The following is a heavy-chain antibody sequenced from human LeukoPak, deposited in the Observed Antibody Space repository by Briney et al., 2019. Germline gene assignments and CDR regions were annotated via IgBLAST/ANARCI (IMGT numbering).Heavy chain of an antibody. CDR2: ITYSGNT. CDR3: ARIAYDALDSYYYGMDV. J-gene: IGHJ6*02. D-gene: IGHD3-3*01. V-gene: IGHV4-31*03. CDR1: GGSVNSGSYY. Sequence: PSETLSLTCTVSGGSVNSGSYYWSWIRQPPGKGLEWIGYITYSGNTYYYPALNSRVTVSLDTSRTQFSLKLSSVTAADTAVYYCARIAYDALDSYYYGMDVWGQGTTVTVSS.